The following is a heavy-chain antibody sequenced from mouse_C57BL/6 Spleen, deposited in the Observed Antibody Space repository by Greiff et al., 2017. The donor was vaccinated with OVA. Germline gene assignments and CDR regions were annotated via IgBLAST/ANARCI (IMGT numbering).Heavy chain of an antibody. CDR2: INPSTGGT. Sequence: VQLQQSGPELVKPGASVKISCKASGYSFTGYYMNWVKQSPEKSLEWIGEINPSTGGTTYNQKFKAKATLTVDKSSSTAYMQLKSLTSEDSAVYYCARKGQLRLRYAMDYWGQGTSVTVSS. CDR3: ARKGQLRLRYAMDY. J-gene: IGHJ4*01. V-gene: IGHV1-42*01. CDR1: GYSFTGYY. D-gene: IGHD3-2*02.